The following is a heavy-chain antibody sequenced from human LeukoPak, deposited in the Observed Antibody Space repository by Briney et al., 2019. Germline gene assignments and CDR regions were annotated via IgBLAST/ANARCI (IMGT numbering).Heavy chain of an antibody. J-gene: IGHJ4*02. D-gene: IGHD6-19*01. V-gene: IGHV3-23*01. CDR2: ISGSGGST. CDR1: GFTFSSYA. CDR3: ARGIRGWYYFDY. Sequence: GASLRLSCAASGFTFSSYAMSWVRQAPGKGLEWVSAISGSGGSTYYADSVKGRFTISRDNSKNTLYLQMNSLRAEDTAVYYCARGIRGWYYFDYWGQGTLVTVSS.